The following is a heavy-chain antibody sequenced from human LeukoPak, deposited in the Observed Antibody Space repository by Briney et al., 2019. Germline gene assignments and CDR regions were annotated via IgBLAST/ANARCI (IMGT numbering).Heavy chain of an antibody. CDR3: SSRAFSDTSPVA. V-gene: IGHV5-51*01. CDR2: INPGNSDI. CDR1: GYNFAYQW. J-gene: IGHJ5*02. Sequence: GESLKISCKRSGYNFAYQWIGWVRQVPGKGLEWMGIINPGNSDIVYTPSFQGQVSFSADRSTSTVFLQWGSLKASDSAMYYCSSRAFSDTSPVAWGQGTLVTVSS. D-gene: IGHD3-22*01.